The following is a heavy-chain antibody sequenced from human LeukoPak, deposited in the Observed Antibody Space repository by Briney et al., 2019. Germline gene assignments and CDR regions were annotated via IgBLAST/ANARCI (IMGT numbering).Heavy chain of an antibody. CDR1: GGSISTYY. CDR3: ARDYDSSGYYWS. CDR2: VYYSGIT. J-gene: IGHJ4*02. V-gene: IGHV4-59*01. Sequence: SETLSLTCTVSGGSISTYYWSWIRQPPGKGLEWIGYVYYSGITSYNPSLKIRVTISVDTSKNQFSLNVSSVIAADTAVYYCARDYDSSGYYWSWGQGALVTVS. D-gene: IGHD3-22*01.